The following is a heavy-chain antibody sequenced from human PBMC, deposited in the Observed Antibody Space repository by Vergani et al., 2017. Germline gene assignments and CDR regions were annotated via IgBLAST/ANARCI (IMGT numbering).Heavy chain of an antibody. CDR1: GFTFDTYT. CDR2: ISSCGGDI. J-gene: IGHJ1*01. V-gene: IGHV3-23*01. D-gene: IGHD3-10*01. Sequence: EVQLLESGGGLVQPGGSRRLSCAGAGFTFDTYTLAYVRQAPVKGLEWVATISSCGGDICYADSVKGRFTISRDNSKNTLFLQMNILKNEDTAVYYCTTAWGLYYLHGEDFQYWGRGTLVSVSS. CDR3: TTAWGLYYLHGEDFQY.